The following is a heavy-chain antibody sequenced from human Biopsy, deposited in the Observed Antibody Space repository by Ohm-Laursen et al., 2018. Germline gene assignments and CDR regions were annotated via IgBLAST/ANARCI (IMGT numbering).Heavy chain of an antibody. CDR2: INNDGGRT. Sequence: SLRLSCAASGFPFHNYATNWVRQAPGKGLEWVSGINNDGGRTDYADSVKGRFTISRDNSKNTLYLQMNSLRAEDTAIYYCAKVADYYNDSGFDDYWGQGTLVTVSS. CDR1: GFPFHNYA. J-gene: IGHJ4*02. V-gene: IGHV3-23*01. D-gene: IGHD3-22*01. CDR3: AKVADYYNDSGFDDY.